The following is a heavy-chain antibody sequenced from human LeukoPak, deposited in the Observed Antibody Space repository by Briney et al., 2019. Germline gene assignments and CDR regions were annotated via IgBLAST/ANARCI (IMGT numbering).Heavy chain of an antibody. Sequence: GRSLRLSCAASGFTFDDYAMRWVRQAPGKGLEWVSGISWNSGSIGYADSVKGRFTISRDNAKNSLYLQMNSLRAEDTALYYCAKDSDGDYLDYWGQGTLVTVSS. V-gene: IGHV3-9*01. D-gene: IGHD4-17*01. CDR1: GFTFDDYA. CDR3: AKDSDGDYLDY. J-gene: IGHJ4*02. CDR2: ISWNSGSI.